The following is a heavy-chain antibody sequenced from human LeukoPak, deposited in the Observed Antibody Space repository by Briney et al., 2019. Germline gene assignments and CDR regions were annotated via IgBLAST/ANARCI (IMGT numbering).Heavy chain of an antibody. CDR1: GCTFSSYA. D-gene: IGHD6-13*01. CDR3: ARPYRIAAAGTGYYYYGMDV. J-gene: IGHJ6*02. V-gene: IGHV1-69*04. Sequence: SVKVSCKASGCTFSSYAISWVRQAPGQGLEWMGRIIPILGIANYAQKFQGRVTITADKSTSTAYMELSSLRSEDTAVYYCARPYRIAAAGTGYYYYGMDVWGQGTTVTVSS. CDR2: IIPILGIA.